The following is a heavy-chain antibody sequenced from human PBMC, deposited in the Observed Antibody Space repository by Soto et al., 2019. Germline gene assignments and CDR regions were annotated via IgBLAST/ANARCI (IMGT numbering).Heavy chain of an antibody. V-gene: IGHV1-69*01. CDR3: ARFYDILTGLHP. D-gene: IGHD3-9*01. J-gene: IGHJ5*02. CDR2: IIPIFGTA. CDR1: GGTFSSYA. Sequence: QVQLVQSGAEVKKPGSSVKVSCKASGGTFSSYAISWVRQAPGQGLEWMGGIIPIFGTANYAQKFQGRVTITADESTSTAYMELSSLRAEDTSVYYCARFYDILTGLHPWGQGTLVTVSS.